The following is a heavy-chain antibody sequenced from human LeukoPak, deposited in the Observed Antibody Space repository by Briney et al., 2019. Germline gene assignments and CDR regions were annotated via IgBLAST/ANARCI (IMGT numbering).Heavy chain of an antibody. V-gene: IGHV1-8*01. D-gene: IGHD3-10*01. Sequence: ASVKVSCKASGHTFTSYDINWVRQATGQGLEWMGWMNPDSGNTGYAQKFQGRVTMTRNPSISTAYMELSSLTSEDTAVYYCAKASTVALLWFGELFDYWGQGTLVTVSS. CDR1: GHTFTSYD. J-gene: IGHJ4*02. CDR2: MNPDSGNT. CDR3: AKASTVALLWFGELFDY.